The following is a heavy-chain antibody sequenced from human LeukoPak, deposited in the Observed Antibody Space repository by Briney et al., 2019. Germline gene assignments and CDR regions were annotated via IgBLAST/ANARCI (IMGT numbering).Heavy chain of an antibody. Sequence: PGGSLRLSCAASGFTFSSYAMNWVRQAPGKGLEWVSYITNNGTTIYYADSVKGRFTISRDNAENSLYLQMTSLRAEDTAVYYCARDAGDCSGGNCYPSQFDYWGQGTLVTVSS. D-gene: IGHD2-15*01. V-gene: IGHV3-48*03. CDR2: ITNNGTTI. J-gene: IGHJ4*02. CDR3: ARDAGDCSGGNCYPSQFDY. CDR1: GFTFSSYA.